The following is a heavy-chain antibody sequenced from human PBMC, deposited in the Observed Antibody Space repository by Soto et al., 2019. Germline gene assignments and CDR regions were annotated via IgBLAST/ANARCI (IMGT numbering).Heavy chain of an antibody. CDR3: ARERPYHAFDY. V-gene: IGHV4-59*01. CDR2: VQNSGRT. D-gene: IGHD2-2*01. CDR1: GGSLSTYY. Sequence: KASETLSLTCTVSGGSLSTYYWSWIRQPPGKGLEWIGYVQNSGRTNYNPSLNSRANISVDTSKNQFYLQLSSVTAADTAVYYCARERPYHAFDYWRKGTQVTVSS. J-gene: IGHJ4*02.